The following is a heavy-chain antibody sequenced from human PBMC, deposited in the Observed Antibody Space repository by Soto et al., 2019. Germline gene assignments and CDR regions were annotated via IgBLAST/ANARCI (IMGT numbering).Heavy chain of an antibody. CDR1: GGSISSYD. Sequence: SETLSLTCTVSGGSISSYDLSWIRQPPGKGLEWIGYIYYSGSTNYNPSLKSRVTISVDTSKNQFSLKLSSVTAADTAVYYCASLGTGTTVDYWGQGTLVTVSS. CDR3: ASLGTGTTVDY. CDR2: IYYSGST. D-gene: IGHD1-7*01. V-gene: IGHV4-59*08. J-gene: IGHJ4*02.